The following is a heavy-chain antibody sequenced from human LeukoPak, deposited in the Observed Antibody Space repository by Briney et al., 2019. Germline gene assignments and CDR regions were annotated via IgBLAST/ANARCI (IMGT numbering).Heavy chain of an antibody. V-gene: IGHV3-9*01. D-gene: IGHD2/OR15-2a*01. CDR2: IGWNSGSI. CDR1: GFTFGDYA. Sequence: GRSLRLSCAASGFTFGDYAMHWVRQAPGKGLEWVSRIGWNSGSIAYADSVKGRFTISRDNAKNSLYPQMNSLRPEDTALYYCAKDIELGGGLLGAFDYWGQGTLVTVSS. J-gene: IGHJ4*02. CDR3: AKDIELGGGLLGAFDY.